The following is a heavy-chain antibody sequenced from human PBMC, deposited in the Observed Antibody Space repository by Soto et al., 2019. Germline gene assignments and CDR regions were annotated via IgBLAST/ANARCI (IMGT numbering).Heavy chain of an antibody. CDR3: AKGDNGSYRDV. CDR1: GGSFSGYY. CDR2: SNHRGSP. J-gene: IGHJ6*03. D-gene: IGHD1-26*01. V-gene: IGHV4-34*01. Sequence: PSETLSLTCAVYGGSFSGYYWSWSRQPPGKGLEWIGQSNHRGSPNYNPSLKSRVTISVDTSKNQFSLKLNSVTAADTDVYYCAKGDNGSYRDVWGQGTTVTVSS.